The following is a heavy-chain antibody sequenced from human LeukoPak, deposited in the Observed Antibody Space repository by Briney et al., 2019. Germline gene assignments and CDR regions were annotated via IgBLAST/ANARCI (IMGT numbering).Heavy chain of an antibody. CDR1: GFSLSTYS. CDR2: IKQDGSEK. Sequence: PGGSLRLSCVASGFSLSTYSMNWVRQAPGKGLEWVANIKQDGSEKYYVDSVKGRFTISRDNAKNSLYLQMNSLRAEDTAVYYCARENDYGGNYDAFDIWGQGTMVTVSS. V-gene: IGHV3-7*01. D-gene: IGHD4-23*01. J-gene: IGHJ3*02. CDR3: ARENDYGGNYDAFDI.